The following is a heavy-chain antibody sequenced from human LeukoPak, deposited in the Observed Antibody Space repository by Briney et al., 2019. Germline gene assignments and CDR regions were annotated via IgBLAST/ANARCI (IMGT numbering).Heavy chain of an antibody. Sequence: GGSLRLSCAASGFTFSSYSMNWVRQAPGKGLEWVSYISSSSSTIYYADSVKGRFTISRDNAKNSLYLQMNSLRAEDTAVYYCARPYGDYYFDYWGQGTLVTVSS. J-gene: IGHJ4*02. D-gene: IGHD4-17*01. CDR2: ISSSSSTI. V-gene: IGHV3-48*04. CDR3: ARPYGDYYFDY. CDR1: GFTFSSYS.